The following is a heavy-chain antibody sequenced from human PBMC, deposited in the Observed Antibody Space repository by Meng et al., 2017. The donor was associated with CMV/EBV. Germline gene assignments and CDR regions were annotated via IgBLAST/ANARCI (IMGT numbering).Heavy chain of an antibody. Sequence: GGSLRLSCTASGFTFGDYAMSWVRQAPGKGLEWVGFIRRKAYGGTTEYAASVKGRLTISRADSKSIAYLQMYSLKTEDTSVYYCTRDLPSVRYCSGGSCYSYDYWGQGTLVTVSS. CDR3: TRDLPSVRYCSGGSCYSYDY. D-gene: IGHD2-15*01. V-gene: IGHV3-49*04. CDR2: IRRKAYGGTT. CDR1: GFTFGDYA. J-gene: IGHJ4*02.